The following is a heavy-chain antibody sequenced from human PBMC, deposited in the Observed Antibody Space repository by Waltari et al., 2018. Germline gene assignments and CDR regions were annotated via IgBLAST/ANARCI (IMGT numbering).Heavy chain of an antibody. CDR2: INHSGST. CDR1: GGSFSGYY. Sequence: QVQLQQWGAGLLKPSETLSLTCAVYGGSFSGYYWSWIRQPPGKGLEWIGEINHSGSTNYNPSLKSRVTISVDTSKNQFSLKLSSVTAADTAVYYCARRRRWFGELFAFDYWGQGTLVTVSS. CDR3: ARRRRWFGELFAFDY. J-gene: IGHJ4*02. D-gene: IGHD3-10*01. V-gene: IGHV4-34*01.